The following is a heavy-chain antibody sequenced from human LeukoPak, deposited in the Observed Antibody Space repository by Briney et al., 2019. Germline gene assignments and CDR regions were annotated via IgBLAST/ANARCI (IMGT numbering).Heavy chain of an antibody. CDR3: AKVMKGSERLTMVRGVIIKTAGLYYMDV. D-gene: IGHD3-10*01. J-gene: IGHJ6*03. Sequence: PGGSLRLSCAASGFTLSSYAMSWVRQAPGKGLEWVSSISASGGSTNYADSVKRRFTISRDNSKNTVYLQMNSLRAEDTAVYYCAKVMKGSERLTMVRGVIIKTAGLYYMDVWGKGTTVTVSS. CDR2: ISASGGST. CDR1: GFTLSSYA. V-gene: IGHV3-23*01.